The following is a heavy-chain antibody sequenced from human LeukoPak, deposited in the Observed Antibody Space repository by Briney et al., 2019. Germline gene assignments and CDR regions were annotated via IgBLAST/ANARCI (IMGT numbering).Heavy chain of an antibody. D-gene: IGHD3-10*01. CDR2: INHSGST. Sequence: KPSETLSLTCTVSGGSISSYYWSWIRQPPGKGLEWIGEINHSGSTNYNPSLKSRVTISVDTSKNQFSLKLSSVTAADTAVYYCARGKSSLRITMVRGVIRTGYFDYWGQGTLVTVSS. CDR1: GGSISSYY. J-gene: IGHJ4*02. CDR3: ARGKSSLRITMVRGVIRTGYFDY. V-gene: IGHV4-34*01.